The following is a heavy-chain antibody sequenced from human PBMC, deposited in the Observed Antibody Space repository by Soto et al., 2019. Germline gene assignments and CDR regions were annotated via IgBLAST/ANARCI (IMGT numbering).Heavy chain of an antibody. V-gene: IGHV3-11*06. D-gene: IGHD4-4*01. CDR1: GFSFSDYD. J-gene: IGHJ4*02. CDR2: ISSNSHYT. CDR3: GVVGPMVTSDY. Sequence: QVQLAESGGGLVKPGGSLRLSCAASGFSFSDYDMSWIRQAPGKGLEWVSYISSNSHYTNYADSVKGRFTISRDNAKNSLWLQMNSLRVEDTAVYYCGVVGPMVTSDYWGQGTLVTVSS.